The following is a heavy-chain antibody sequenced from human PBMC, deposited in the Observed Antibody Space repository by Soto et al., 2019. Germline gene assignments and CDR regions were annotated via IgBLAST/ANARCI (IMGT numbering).Heavy chain of an antibody. V-gene: IGHV4-59*08. Sequence: SETLSLTCTVSGGSISSYYWSWIRQPPGKGLEWIGYIYYSGSTNYNPSLKSRVTISVDTSKNQFSLKLSSVTAADTAVYYCARGGGLIGLDYWGQGTLVTVSS. CDR2: IYYSGST. CDR3: ARGGGLIGLDY. D-gene: IGHD2-15*01. CDR1: GGSISSYY. J-gene: IGHJ4*02.